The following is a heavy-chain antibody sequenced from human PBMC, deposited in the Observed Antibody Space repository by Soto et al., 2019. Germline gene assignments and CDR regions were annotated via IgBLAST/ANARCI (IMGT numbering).Heavy chain of an antibody. CDR1: GYTFSSHA. CDR2: MNPDSGNT. V-gene: IGHV1-8*01. D-gene: IGHD3-10*01. CDR3: ARGVAQPGAHYYSYHMEV. Sequence: ASVKISCKASGYTFSSHAINWVRQTTGQGLEWMGWMNPDSGNTGFAQKFQGRVHMTRNTFSSKVYMELSRLGVEDTAVYYCARGVAQPGAHYYSYHMEVWGQGTKVTVSS. J-gene: IGHJ6*02.